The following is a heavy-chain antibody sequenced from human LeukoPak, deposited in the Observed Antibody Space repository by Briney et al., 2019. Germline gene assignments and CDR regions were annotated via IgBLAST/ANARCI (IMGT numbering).Heavy chain of an antibody. Sequence: SETLSLTCAVYGGSFSGYYWSWIRQPPGKGLEWVGEINHSGSTNYNPSLKNRVTISIDTSKNQVSLKLSSVTAADTAVYYCAHSWDITTAGPNWFDPWGQGTLVTVSS. V-gene: IGHV4-34*01. CDR2: INHSGST. CDR1: GGSFSGYY. CDR3: AHSWDITTAGPNWFDP. D-gene: IGHD6-13*01. J-gene: IGHJ5*02.